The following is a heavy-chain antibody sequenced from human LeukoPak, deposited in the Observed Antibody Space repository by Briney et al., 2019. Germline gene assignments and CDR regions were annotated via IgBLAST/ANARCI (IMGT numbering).Heavy chain of an antibody. CDR3: TGGRSDRGFYGFDV. V-gene: IGHV3-72*01. J-gene: IGHJ6*02. Sequence: GGSLRLSCAASGFSFSDHYMDWVRQAPGQGLEWVGRIRNKARSYTTEYAASVTGRFTISRDDSKNSLYLQMNSLTIEDTAVYYCTGGRSDRGFYGFDVWGQGTTVNVSS. D-gene: IGHD5-12*01. CDR2: IRNKARSYTT. CDR1: GFSFSDHY.